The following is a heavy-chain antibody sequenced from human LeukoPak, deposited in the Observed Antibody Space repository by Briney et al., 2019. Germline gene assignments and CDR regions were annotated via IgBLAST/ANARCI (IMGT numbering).Heavy chain of an antibody. Sequence: SETLSLTCAVYGGSFSGYYWSWIRQPPGKGLEWIGEINHSGSTNYNPSPKSRVTISVDTSKNQFSLKLSSVTAADTAVYYCARGTDDIVVVPAAIRPYYFDYWGQGTLVTVSS. J-gene: IGHJ4*02. D-gene: IGHD2-2*01. CDR1: GGSFSGYY. CDR2: INHSGST. V-gene: IGHV4-34*01. CDR3: ARGTDDIVVVPAAIRPYYFDY.